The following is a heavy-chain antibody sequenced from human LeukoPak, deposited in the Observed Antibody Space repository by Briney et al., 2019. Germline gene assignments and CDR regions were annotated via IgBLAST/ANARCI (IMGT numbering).Heavy chain of an antibody. J-gene: IGHJ4*02. V-gene: IGHV3-23*01. CDR2: ISGSGGST. Sequence: GGSLTLSCAASGFTFSSYALSWVRQAPGKGLEWVSAISGSGGSTYYADSVKGRFTISRDNSKNTLYLQMNSLRAEDTAVYYCAKSPIHENYFDYWGQGTLVTVSS. CDR3: AKSPIHENYFDY. CDR1: GFTFSSYA.